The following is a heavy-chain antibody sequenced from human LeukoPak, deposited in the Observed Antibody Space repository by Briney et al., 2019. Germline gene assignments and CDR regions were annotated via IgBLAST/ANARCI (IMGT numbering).Heavy chain of an antibody. V-gene: IGHV1-58*01. CDR2: IVVGSGNT. D-gene: IGHD6-6*01. Sequence: GASVKVSCKASGFTFTSSAVQWVRQARGQRLEWIGWIVVGSGNTNYAQKFQERVTITRDMSTSTAYMELSSLRSEDTAVYYCAATSSSMGRHYYYMDVWGKGTTVTVSS. J-gene: IGHJ6*03. CDR1: GFTFTSSA. CDR3: AATSSSMGRHYYYMDV.